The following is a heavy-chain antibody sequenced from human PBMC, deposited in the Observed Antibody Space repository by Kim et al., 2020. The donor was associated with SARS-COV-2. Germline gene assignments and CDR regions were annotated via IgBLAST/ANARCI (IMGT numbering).Heavy chain of an antibody. J-gene: IGHJ6*02. V-gene: IGHV3-21*01. Sequence: GGSLRLSCAASGFTFSSYSMNWVRQAPGKGLEWVSSISSSSSYIYYADSVKGRFTISRDNAKNSLYLQMNSLRAEDTAVYYCARGKGYYGSGSYYSGYYYYYGMDVWGQGTTVTVSS. CDR1: GFTFSSYS. D-gene: IGHD3-10*01. CDR3: ARGKGYYGSGSYYSGYYYYYGMDV. CDR2: ISSSSSYI.